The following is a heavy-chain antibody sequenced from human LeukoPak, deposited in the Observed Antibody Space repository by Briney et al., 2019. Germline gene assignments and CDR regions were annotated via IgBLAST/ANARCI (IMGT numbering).Heavy chain of an antibody. CDR2: IYSSGST. CDR1: GGSISSGSYY. J-gene: IGHJ4*02. D-gene: IGHD5-12*01. Sequence: PSETLSLTCTVSGGSISSGSYYWSWIRQPAGKGLEWIGRIYSSGSTNYNPSLKSRVAISGDTFKNQFSLRLGSVIAADTAVYYCARGGGAAPFDYWGLGTQVTVSS. V-gene: IGHV4-61*02. CDR3: ARGGGAAPFDY.